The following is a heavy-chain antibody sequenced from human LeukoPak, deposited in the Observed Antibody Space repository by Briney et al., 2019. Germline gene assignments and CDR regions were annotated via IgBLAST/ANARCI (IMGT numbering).Heavy chain of an antibody. CDR3: ARMTPRLTDAFDI. Sequence: SGPALVKPTQTFTLTCTFYGLSLRTSGIGVGWMRQPPGKALEWLACINWDDDKYYSTSLKIRLTISKDTSKTQVVLTMTNMDPVDTATYYCARMTPRLTDAFDIWRQGTMVTVSS. CDR2: INWDDDK. J-gene: IGHJ3*02. CDR1: GLSLRTSGIG. V-gene: IGHV2-70*11.